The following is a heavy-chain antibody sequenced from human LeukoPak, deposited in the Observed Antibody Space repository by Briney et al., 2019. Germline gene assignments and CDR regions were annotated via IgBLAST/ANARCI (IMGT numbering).Heavy chain of an antibody. CDR2: ISGSGGST. CDR1: GFTFSSYA. CDR3: AKGAGYSSGWYLDY. J-gene: IGHJ4*02. V-gene: IGHV3-23*01. D-gene: IGHD6-19*01. Sequence: LPGGSLRLSCAASGFTFSSYAMSWVRQAPGKGLEWVSAISGSGGSTYYADSVKGRFTISRDNSKNTLYLQMNSLRAEDTAVYYCAKGAGYSSGWYLDYWGQGTLVTVSS.